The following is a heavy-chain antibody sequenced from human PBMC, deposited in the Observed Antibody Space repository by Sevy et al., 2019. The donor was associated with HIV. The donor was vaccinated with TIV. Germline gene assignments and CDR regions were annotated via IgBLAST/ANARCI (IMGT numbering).Heavy chain of an antibody. J-gene: IGHJ4*02. CDR1: GFIFSSYT. CDR3: ARDMAYGSGSIVYDY. D-gene: IGHD3-10*01. CDR2: ISSSSRYI. V-gene: IGHV3-21*01. Sequence: GGSLRLSCAASGFIFSSYTMNWVSQSPGKGLEWVSSISSSSRYIFYADSVKGRFTISRDNARNSLYLQMNSLRAEDTAVYYCARDMAYGSGSIVYDYWGQGTLVTVSS.